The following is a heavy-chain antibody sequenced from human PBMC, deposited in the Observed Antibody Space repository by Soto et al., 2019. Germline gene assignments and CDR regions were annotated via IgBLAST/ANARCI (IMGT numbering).Heavy chain of an antibody. J-gene: IGHJ4*02. Sequence: QVQLVESGGGVVQPGRSLRLSCAASGFTFSSYAMHWVRQAPGKRLEWVAVISYDGSNKYYADSVKGRFTISRDNSKNTLYLQMNSLRAEDTAVYYRASGAALGDPDVPFDYWGQGTLVTVSS. CDR3: ASGAALGDPDVPFDY. V-gene: IGHV3-30-3*01. CDR2: ISYDGSNK. CDR1: GFTFSSYA. D-gene: IGHD4-17*01.